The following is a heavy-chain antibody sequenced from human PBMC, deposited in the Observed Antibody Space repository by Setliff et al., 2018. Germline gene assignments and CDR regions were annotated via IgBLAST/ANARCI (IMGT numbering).Heavy chain of an antibody. CDR1: GGSIINIYY. D-gene: IGHD2-2*01. J-gene: IGHJ3*02. Sequence: SETLSLTCTVSGGSIINIYYWSWIRQPAGKGLEWIGLIQSTGNTNYNPSLQSRVTISIDTSKNQFSLILRSVTAADTAVYYCARGRMRGSCSGPSCTYDPFDIWGQGTPVTVSS. V-gene: IGHV4-4*07. CDR2: IQSTGNT. CDR3: ARGRMRGSCSGPSCTYDPFDI.